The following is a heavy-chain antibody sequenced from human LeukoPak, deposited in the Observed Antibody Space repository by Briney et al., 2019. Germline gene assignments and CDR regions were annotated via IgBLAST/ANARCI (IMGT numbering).Heavy chain of an antibody. D-gene: IGHD6-19*01. CDR3: AKSDNSGWLTWFDP. Sequence: PSETLSLTCTVSGGSISSDYWSWIRQPPGKGLEWIGYIYHSGSTNYNPSLKRRVTISVDTSKNQFSLKLSSVTAADTAVYYCAKSDNSGWLTWFDPWGQGTLVTVSS. CDR2: IYHSGST. CDR1: GGSISSDY. J-gene: IGHJ5*02. V-gene: IGHV4-59*01.